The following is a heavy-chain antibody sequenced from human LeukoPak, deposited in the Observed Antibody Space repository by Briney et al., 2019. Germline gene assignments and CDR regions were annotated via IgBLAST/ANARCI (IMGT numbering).Heavy chain of an antibody. Sequence: SETLSLTCTVSNYSINDGYYWGWIRQPPGKGLQWIGGVYHSGATYQNPSLKSRVTISVDTSKNQFSLNLTSVTAADTAVYYCARHPPLVPAATARPWGYYMDVWGKGTTVTVSS. CDR3: ARHPPLVPAATARPWGYYMDV. D-gene: IGHD2-2*01. CDR2: VYHSGAT. J-gene: IGHJ6*03. V-gene: IGHV4-38-2*02. CDR1: NYSINDGYY.